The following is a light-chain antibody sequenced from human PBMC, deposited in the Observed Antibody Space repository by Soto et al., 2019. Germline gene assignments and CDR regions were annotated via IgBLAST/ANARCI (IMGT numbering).Light chain of an antibody. CDR3: TSYTSSSTLDV. V-gene: IGLV2-14*01. CDR2: EVS. CDR1: SSDVGGYNY. Sequence: QSGMTEPASVSGSPGQSITISCTGTSSDVGGYNYVSWYQQHPGKAPKLIIYEVSNRPTGVSNRFSGSKSGHTASLTISGLQSEDEADYFCTSYTSSSTLDVFGTGTKVTVL. J-gene: IGLJ1*01.